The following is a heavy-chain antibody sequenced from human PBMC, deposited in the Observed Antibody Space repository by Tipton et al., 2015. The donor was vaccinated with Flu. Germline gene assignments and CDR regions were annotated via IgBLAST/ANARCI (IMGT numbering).Heavy chain of an antibody. J-gene: IGHJ4*02. CDR3: ARVIPEFVAGLSY. D-gene: IGHD6-19*01. Sequence: SLRLSCTASGFTFSRYAMSWVRQAPGKGLEWVSSIGGGGATTYFAGSVKGRFTISRDNIRNTLFLQMNSLRAEDTAIYYCARVIPEFVAGLSYWGQGTLVSVSS. V-gene: IGHV3-23*01. CDR2: IGGGGATT. CDR1: GFTFSRYA.